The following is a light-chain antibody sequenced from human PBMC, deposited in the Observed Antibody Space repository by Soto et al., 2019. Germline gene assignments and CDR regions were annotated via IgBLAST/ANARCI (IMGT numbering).Light chain of an antibody. CDR2: GTS. V-gene: IGKV3-20*01. J-gene: IGKJ1*01. Sequence: EIVLTQSPGTLSLSPGERATLSCRASQSVSSSYLAWYQQKPGQAPRLLIYGTSSRATAIPDRVSGSGYGTDFTLTLSRMEPEDSAVYYCQQYGSSSWTFGQGTKVEIK. CDR1: QSVSSSY. CDR3: QQYGSSSWT.